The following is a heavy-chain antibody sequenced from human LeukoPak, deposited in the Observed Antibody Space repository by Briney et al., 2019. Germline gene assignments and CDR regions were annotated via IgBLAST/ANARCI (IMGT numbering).Heavy chain of an antibody. J-gene: IGHJ4*02. V-gene: IGHV4-61*01. CDR3: ARMRYDILTGYYDGSFDY. Sequence: SETLSLTCTVSGGSISSGSLSWGWIRQPPGKGLEWIGYIYYSGSTNYNPSLKSRVTISVDTSKNQFSLKLSSVTAADTAVYYCARMRYDILTGYYDGSFDYWGQGTLVTVSS. D-gene: IGHD3-9*01. CDR1: GGSISSGSLS. CDR2: IYYSGST.